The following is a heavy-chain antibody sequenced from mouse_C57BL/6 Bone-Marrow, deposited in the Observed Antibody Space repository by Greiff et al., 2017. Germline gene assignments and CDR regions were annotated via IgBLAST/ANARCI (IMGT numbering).Heavy chain of an antibody. Sequence: QVQLQQPGPELVKPGASVKMSCKASGYTFTSYWITWVKQRPGQGLEWIGDIYPGSGSTNYNEKFKSKATLTVDTSSSTAYMQLSSLTYEYAAVYYCARPYYSNYWYFDVWGTGSAVTDSS. CDR3: ARPYYSNYWYFDV. CDR2: IYPGSGST. V-gene: IGHV1-55*01. CDR1: GYTFTSYW. J-gene: IGHJ1*03. D-gene: IGHD2-5*01.